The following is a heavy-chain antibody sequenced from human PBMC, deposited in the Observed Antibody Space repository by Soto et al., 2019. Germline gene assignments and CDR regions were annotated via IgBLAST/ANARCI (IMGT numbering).Heavy chain of an antibody. D-gene: IGHD3-22*01. CDR2: ILLRGTT. CDR3: ARHADSSSYYYPFDY. Sequence: PSETLSLTCFVSRYSISGGYSWGWIRQPPGKGLEWIGSILLRGTTYYNPSLKSRITISVDTAKNQVSLTLSSVTAADTAVYYCARHADSSSYYYPFDYWGQGSLVTVSS. J-gene: IGHJ4*02. CDR1: RYSISGGYS. V-gene: IGHV4-38-2*01.